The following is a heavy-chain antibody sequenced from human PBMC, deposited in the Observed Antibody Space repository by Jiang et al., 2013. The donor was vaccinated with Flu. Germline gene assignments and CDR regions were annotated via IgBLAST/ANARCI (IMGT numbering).Heavy chain of an antibody. J-gene: IGHJ4*02. CDR3: ARGGGDILTGPTMAHVFDY. V-gene: IGHV7-4-1*02. Sequence: QSGSELKKPGASVKVSCKASGYTFTSYAMNWVRQAPGQGLEWMGWINTNTGNPTYAQGFTGRFVFSLDTSVSTAYLQISSLKAEDTAVYYCARGGGDILTGPTMAHVFDYWAREPWSPSPQ. CDR2: INTNTGNP. D-gene: IGHD3-9*01. CDR1: GYTFTSYA.